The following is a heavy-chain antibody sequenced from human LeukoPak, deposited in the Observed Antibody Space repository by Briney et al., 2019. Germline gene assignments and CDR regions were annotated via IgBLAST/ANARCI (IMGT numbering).Heavy chain of an antibody. D-gene: IGHD3-10*01. CDR1: GSTFSSYA. V-gene: IGHV3-23*01. CDR2: ISGSGSST. Sequence: PGGSLRLSCAASGSTFSSYAMGWVRQAPGKGLEWVSAISGSGSSTYYADSVKGRFTISRDNSKNTLYLQMYSLRAEDTAVYYCAKFMSGGSGRHFDCWGRGTLVTVSS. CDR3: AKFMSGGSGRHFDC. J-gene: IGHJ4*02.